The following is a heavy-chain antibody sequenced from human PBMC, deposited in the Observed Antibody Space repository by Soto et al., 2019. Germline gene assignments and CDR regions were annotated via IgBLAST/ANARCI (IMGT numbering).Heavy chain of an antibody. J-gene: IGHJ6*02. CDR2: IIPIFGTA. D-gene: IGHD5-12*01. CDR1: GGTFSSYA. V-gene: IGHV1-69*13. CDR3: ARAGEMATITYYYYGMDV. Sequence: SVKVSCKASGGTFSSYAISWVRQAPGQGLEWMGGIIPIFGTANYAQKFQGRVTITADESTSTAYMELSSLRSEDTAVYYCARAGEMATITYYYYGMDVWGQGTTVTVSS.